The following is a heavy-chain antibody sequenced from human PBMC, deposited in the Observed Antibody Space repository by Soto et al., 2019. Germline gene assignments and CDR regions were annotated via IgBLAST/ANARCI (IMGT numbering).Heavy chain of an antibody. Sequence: GGSLRLSCTASRFSFHSYGMHWVRQAPGKGLEWVAVISYDGSNKYYADSVKGRFTISRDNSKNTLYLQMNSLRAEDTAVYYCARDPLWGTAMVLWYFDLWGRGTLVTVSS. CDR1: RFSFHSYG. D-gene: IGHD5-18*01. J-gene: IGHJ2*01. V-gene: IGHV3-30*03. CDR3: ARDPLWGTAMVLWYFDL. CDR2: ISYDGSNK.